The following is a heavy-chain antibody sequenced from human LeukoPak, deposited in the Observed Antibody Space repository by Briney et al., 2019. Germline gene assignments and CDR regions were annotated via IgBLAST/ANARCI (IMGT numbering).Heavy chain of an antibody. CDR1: GYSISSGYY. CDR2: IYHDGNT. Sequence: PSETLSLTCSVSGYSISSGYYWGWIRQPPGKGLEWIGNIYHDGNTYYNPSLKSRVTISVDTSKNQFSLKLSSVTAADTAVYYCARPLPYDILTGRGNWFDPWGQGTLVTVSS. D-gene: IGHD3-9*01. CDR3: ARPLPYDILTGRGNWFDP. J-gene: IGHJ5*02. V-gene: IGHV4-38-2*02.